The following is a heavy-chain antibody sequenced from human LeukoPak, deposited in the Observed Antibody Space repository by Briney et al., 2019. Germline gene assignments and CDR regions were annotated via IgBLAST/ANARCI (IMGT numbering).Heavy chain of an antibody. Sequence: GGSLRLSCAASGFTFSSYAMSWVRQAPGKGLEWVSGINGGGGSTYYADSVKGRFTISRDNSKNTPYLQMNSLRAEDTAVYYCAKVMGSWLNHDAFDIWGQGTMVTVSS. D-gene: IGHD3-10*01. V-gene: IGHV3-23*01. CDR1: GFTFSSYA. CDR2: INGGGGST. CDR3: AKVMGSWLNHDAFDI. J-gene: IGHJ3*02.